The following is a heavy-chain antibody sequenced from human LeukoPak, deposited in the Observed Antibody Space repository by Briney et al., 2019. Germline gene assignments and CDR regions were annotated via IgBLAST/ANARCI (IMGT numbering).Heavy chain of an antibody. Sequence: AASVKVSCKASGYTFTSYGISWVRQAPGQGLEWMGWISAYNGNTNYAQKLQGRVTMTTDTSTSTAYMELRSLRSDDTAVYYCARDRKFLGYCSSTSCYAEGGFYYWGQGTLVTVSS. D-gene: IGHD2-2*01. CDR3: ARDRKFLGYCSSTSCYAEGGFYY. J-gene: IGHJ4*02. CDR1: GYTFTSYG. V-gene: IGHV1-18*01. CDR2: ISAYNGNT.